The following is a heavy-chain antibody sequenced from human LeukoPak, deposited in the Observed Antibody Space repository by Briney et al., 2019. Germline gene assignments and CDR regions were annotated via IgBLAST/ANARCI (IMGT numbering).Heavy chain of an antibody. Sequence: SETLSLTCTVSGGSISSYHWSWIRQPPGKGLEWIGYIYYSGSTNYNPSLKSRVTISVDTSKNQFSLKLSSVTAADTAVYYCARSGDHGPFDYWGQGTLVTVSS. D-gene: IGHD2-21*02. V-gene: IGHV4-59*08. CDR2: IYYSGST. J-gene: IGHJ4*02. CDR1: GGSISSYH. CDR3: ARSGDHGPFDY.